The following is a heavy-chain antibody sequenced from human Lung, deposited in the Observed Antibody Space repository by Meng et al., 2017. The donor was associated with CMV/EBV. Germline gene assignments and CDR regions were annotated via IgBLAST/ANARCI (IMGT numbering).Heavy chain of an antibody. J-gene: IGHJ4*02. CDR2: ITPILDVP. D-gene: IGHD3-22*01. CDR1: GGTFSTYT. CDR3: ARDLGYFYGSSAYGSDY. V-gene: IGHV1-69*04. Sequence: SXXVSCKTSGGTFSTYTISWVRQAPGQGLEWMGRITPILDVPNYTQKFQGRLTITADKLTSAAYMELSSLRSEDTAMYYCARDLGYFYGSSAYGSDYWGQGXLVTVSS.